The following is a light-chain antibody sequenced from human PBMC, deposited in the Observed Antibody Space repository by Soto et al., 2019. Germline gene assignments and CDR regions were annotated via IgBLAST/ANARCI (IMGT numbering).Light chain of an antibody. Sequence: DIQMTQSPSTLSASVGDRVTITCRASQSITTWLAWYQQKPGKAPKLLIYKAINLQSGVPSRFSGSGSGTEFTLTISSLQPDDFGTNYCQRYNDYQYVFGQGTKLDMK. CDR1: QSITTW. CDR3: QRYNDYQYV. J-gene: IGKJ2*01. CDR2: KAI. V-gene: IGKV1-5*03.